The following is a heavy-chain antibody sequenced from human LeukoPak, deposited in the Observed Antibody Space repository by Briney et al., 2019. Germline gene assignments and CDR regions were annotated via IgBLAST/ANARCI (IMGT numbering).Heavy chain of an antibody. J-gene: IGHJ4*02. CDR3: ARTAYDSSDFYRFDY. Sequence: GGSLRLSCAASGFTFSSYGMSWVRQAPGKGLEWVSAISGSGGSTYYADSVKGRFTISRDNSKNTLYLQMNSLRAEDTAVYYCARTAYDSSDFYRFDYWGQGTLVTVSS. D-gene: IGHD3-22*01. CDR1: GFTFSSYG. CDR2: ISGSGGST. V-gene: IGHV3-23*01.